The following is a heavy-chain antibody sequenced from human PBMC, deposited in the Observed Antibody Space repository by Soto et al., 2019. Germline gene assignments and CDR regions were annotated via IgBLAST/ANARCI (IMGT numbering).Heavy chain of an antibody. V-gene: IGHV3-66*01. J-gene: IGHJ6*02. CDR2: IYSGGST. Sequence: EVQLVESGGGLVQPGGSLRLSCAASGFTVSTNFMTWVRQAPGKGLEWVSVIYSGGSTFYADSVKGRLTITRDNSENTLYFQMNSLRAEDTAVYYCARAKMQLWPNYYDDGLDVWGQGTTVTVSS. CDR3: ARAKMQLWPNYYDDGLDV. CDR1: GFTVSTNF. D-gene: IGHD5-18*01.